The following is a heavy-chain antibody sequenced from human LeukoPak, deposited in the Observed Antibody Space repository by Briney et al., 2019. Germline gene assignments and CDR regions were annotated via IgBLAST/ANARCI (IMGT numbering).Heavy chain of an antibody. D-gene: IGHD6-19*01. CDR2: INQDGRET. V-gene: IGHV3-7*01. Sequence: PGGSLRLSCEASGFTFSRHWMSWVRQVPGKRLEWVANINQDGRETYYLDSVKGRFTISRDNAKKSLDLQMNSLRAEDTAVYYCASSYSSDWYSRWIDYWGQGTLVTVSS. CDR3: ASSYSSDWYSRWIDY. CDR1: GFTFSRHW. J-gene: IGHJ4*02.